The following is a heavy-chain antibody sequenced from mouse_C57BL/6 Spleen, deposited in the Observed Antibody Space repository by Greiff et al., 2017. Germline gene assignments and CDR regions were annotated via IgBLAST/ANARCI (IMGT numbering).Heavy chain of an antibody. D-gene: IGHD1-3*01. V-gene: IGHV5-6*01. J-gene: IGHJ2*01. CDR2: ISSGGSYT. CDR3: ARRENGNYFDY. Sequence: EVKLMESGGDLVKPGGSLKLSCAASGFTFSSYGMSWVRQTPDKRLEWVATISSGGSYTYYPDSVKGRFTISRDNAKNTLYLQMSSLKSEDTAMYYCARRENGNYFDYWGQGTTLTVSS. CDR1: GFTFSSYG.